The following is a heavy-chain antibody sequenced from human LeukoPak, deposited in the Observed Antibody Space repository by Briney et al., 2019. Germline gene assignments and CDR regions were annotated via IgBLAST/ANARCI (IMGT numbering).Heavy chain of an antibody. V-gene: IGHV3-30*18. CDR3: AKWSVDSSGYTGDY. J-gene: IGHJ4*02. CDR2: ISYDGSNK. Sequence: GGSLRLSCAASGFTFSSYGMHWVRQAPGKGLEWVAVISYDGSNKYYADSVKGRFTISRDNSKNTLYLQMNTLRAEDTAVYYCAKWSVDSSGYTGDYWGQGTLVTVSS. D-gene: IGHD3-22*01. CDR1: GFTFSSYG.